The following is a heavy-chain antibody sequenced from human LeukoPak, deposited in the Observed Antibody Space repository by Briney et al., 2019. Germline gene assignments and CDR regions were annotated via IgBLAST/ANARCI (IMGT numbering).Heavy chain of an antibody. CDR3: ARLKLWPDV. J-gene: IGHJ6*04. D-gene: IGHD2/OR15-2a*01. V-gene: IGHV5-51*01. CDR1: GYSFTSHW. CDR2: IYPGDSGT. Sequence: GESLKISCKGSGYSFTSHWIGWVRQMPGKGLEWMGIIYPGDSGTRYSPSFQGHVTISADKPSSTAYPQWSSLKATDTGMYCYARLKLWPDVWGKGTTVTVSS.